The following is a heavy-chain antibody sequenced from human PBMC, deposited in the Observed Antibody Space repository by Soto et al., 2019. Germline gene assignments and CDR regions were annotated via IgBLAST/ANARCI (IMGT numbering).Heavy chain of an antibody. D-gene: IGHD2-2*01. V-gene: IGHV1-18*01. CDR3: AREALGDIVVVPAAMTVMDV. J-gene: IGHJ6*02. CDR1: GYTFTSYG. Sequence: ASVKVSCKASGYTFTSYGISWVRPAPGQGLEWMGWISAYNGNTNYAQKLQGRVTMTTDTSTSTAYMELRSLRSDDTAVYYCAREALGDIVVVPAAMTVMDVWGQGTTVNVS. CDR2: ISAYNGNT.